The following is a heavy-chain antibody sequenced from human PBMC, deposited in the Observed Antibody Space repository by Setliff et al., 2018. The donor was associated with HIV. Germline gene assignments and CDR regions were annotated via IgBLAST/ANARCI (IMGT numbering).Heavy chain of an antibody. J-gene: IGHJ4*02. CDR2: MGGSCGST. V-gene: IGHV3-23*01. Sequence: ETLSLTCAVSGGSISSGGYAMSWVRQDPGKGLGWFSSMGGSCGSTYYADAVKYRFTISRDNAKNTLDLQMTSLRAADTAVDYCAQGYEPVVFGMAYWGQGTLVTVSS. CDR1: GGSISSGGYA. D-gene: IGHD1-20*01. CDR3: AQGYEPVVFGMAY.